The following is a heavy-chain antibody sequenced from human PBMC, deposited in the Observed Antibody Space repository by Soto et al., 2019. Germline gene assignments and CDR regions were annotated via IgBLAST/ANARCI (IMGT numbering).Heavy chain of an antibody. J-gene: IGHJ4*02. V-gene: IGHV1-3*01. Sequence: GASVKVSCKASGYTFTSYAMHWVRQAPGQRLEWMGWINAGNGNTKYSQKFQGRVTITRDTSASTAYMELSSLRSEDTAVYYCARKSDGGSSSWYFDPFDYWGQGTLVTVSS. CDR2: INAGNGNT. CDR1: GYTFTSYA. CDR3: ARKSDGGSSSWYFDPFDY. D-gene: IGHD6-13*01.